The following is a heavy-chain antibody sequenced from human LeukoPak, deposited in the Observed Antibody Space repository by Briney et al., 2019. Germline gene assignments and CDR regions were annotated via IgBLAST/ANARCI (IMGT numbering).Heavy chain of an antibody. CDR3: ARRGYSYLPLDY. CDR1: GYSFTSYW. D-gene: IGHD5-18*01. V-gene: IGHV5-10-1*01. Sequence: GESLRISCKGSGYSFTSYWISWVRQMPGKGLEWMGRIDPSDSYTNYSPSFQGHVTISADKSISAAYLQWSSLKASDTAMYYCARRGYSYLPLDYWGQGTLVTVSS. CDR2: IDPSDSYT. J-gene: IGHJ4*02.